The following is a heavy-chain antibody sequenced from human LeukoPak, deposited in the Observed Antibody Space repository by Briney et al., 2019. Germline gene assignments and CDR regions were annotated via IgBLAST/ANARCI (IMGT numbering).Heavy chain of an antibody. V-gene: IGHV1-69*13. Sequence: ASVKVSCKASGGTFSSYAISWVRQAPGQGLEWMGGIIPIFGTANYAQKFQGRVTITADESTSTAYMELSSLRSEDTAVYYCARVLLRGHGYYYYMDVWGKGTTVTISS. J-gene: IGHJ6*03. D-gene: IGHD3-16*01. CDR1: GGTFSSYA. CDR2: IIPIFGTA. CDR3: ARVLLRGHGYYYYMDV.